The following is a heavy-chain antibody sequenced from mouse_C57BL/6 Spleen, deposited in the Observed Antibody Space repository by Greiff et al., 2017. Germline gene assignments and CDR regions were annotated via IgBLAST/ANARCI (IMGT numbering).Heavy chain of an antibody. D-gene: IGHD1-1*01. Sequence: QVQLQQPGAELVRPGSSVKLSCKASGYTFTSYWMHWVKQRPIQGLEWIGNIDPADSETHYNQKFKDKATLTVDKSSSTAYMQLISLTSEDSAVYYCARSPYSSHWYFDVWGTGTTVTVSS. CDR2: IDPADSET. V-gene: IGHV1-52*01. CDR3: ARSPYSSHWYFDV. CDR1: GYTFTSYW. J-gene: IGHJ1*03.